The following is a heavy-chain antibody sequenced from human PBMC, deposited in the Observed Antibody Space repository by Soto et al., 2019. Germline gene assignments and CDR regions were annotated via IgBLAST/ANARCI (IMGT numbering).Heavy chain of an antibody. CDR3: ARDPGYSSSWYFGAYYYYGMDV. CDR1: GGTFSSYA. Sequence: SVKVSCKASGGTFSSYAISWVRQAPGQGLEWMGGIIPIFGTANYAQKFQGRVTITADESTSTAYMELSSLRSEDTAVYYCARDPGYSSSWYFGAYYYYGMDVWGQGTTVTVSS. V-gene: IGHV1-69*13. CDR2: IIPIFGTA. J-gene: IGHJ6*02. D-gene: IGHD6-13*01.